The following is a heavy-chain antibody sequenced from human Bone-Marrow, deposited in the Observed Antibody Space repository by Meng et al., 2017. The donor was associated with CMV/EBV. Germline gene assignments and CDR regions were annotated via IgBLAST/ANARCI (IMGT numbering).Heavy chain of an antibody. CDR1: GFTFSSYA. J-gene: IGHJ5*02. Sequence: GESLKISCAASGFTFSSYAIHWVRQAPGKGLEYVSAISSNGGSTYYADSVKGRFTISRDNAKNSLYLQMNSLRAEDTAVYYCASHPHTNWFDPWGQGTLVTVSS. V-gene: IGHV3-64*04. CDR2: ISSNGGST. CDR3: ASHPHTNWFDP.